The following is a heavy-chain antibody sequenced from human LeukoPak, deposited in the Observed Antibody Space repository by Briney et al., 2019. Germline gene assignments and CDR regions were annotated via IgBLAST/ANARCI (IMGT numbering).Heavy chain of an antibody. CDR2: IYFSGTT. D-gene: IGHD6-13*01. Sequence: SETLSLTCAVYGVSFSGYYWSWIRQPPGKGLEGIGYIYFSGTTNYTRSLKSRVTKSVDTPKNQFSLKLGSVTAADTAGYYCARGVYIAAAQYGYWGQGGLVTVSS. CDR1: GVSFSGYY. V-gene: IGHV4-59*01. J-gene: IGHJ4*02. CDR3: ARGVYIAAAQYGY.